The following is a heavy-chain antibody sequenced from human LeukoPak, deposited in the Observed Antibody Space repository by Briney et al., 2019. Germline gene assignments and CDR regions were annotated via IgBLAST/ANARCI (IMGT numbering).Heavy chain of an antibody. CDR3: ARGRDYYDSSEGY. CDR2: IDSDGSST. CDR1: GFTFGKYW. V-gene: IGHV3-74*01. D-gene: IGHD3-22*01. Sequence: PGGSLRLSCVASGFTFGKYWMSWVRQAPGKGLVWVSRIDSDGSSTSYADSVKGRFTISRDNAKNTLYLQMNSLRAEDTAVYYCARGRDYYDSSEGYWGQGTLVTVSS. J-gene: IGHJ4*02.